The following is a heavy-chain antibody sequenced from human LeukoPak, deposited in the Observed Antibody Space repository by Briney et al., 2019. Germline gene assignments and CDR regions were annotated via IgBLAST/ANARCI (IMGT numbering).Heavy chain of an antibody. CDR3: TRDRAGTQSWVEFDL. Sequence: PGGSLRLSCAASGFSVSSTYMSWVRQAPGKGLEWVSLIYTSGSTFYADSVMGRFTISRDNSKNTLFLQMNSLRAEDSAEYYCTRDRAGTQSWVEFDLWGQGTLVTVSS. J-gene: IGHJ5*02. CDR1: GFSVSSTY. D-gene: IGHD3-10*01. CDR2: IYTSGST. V-gene: IGHV3-66*03.